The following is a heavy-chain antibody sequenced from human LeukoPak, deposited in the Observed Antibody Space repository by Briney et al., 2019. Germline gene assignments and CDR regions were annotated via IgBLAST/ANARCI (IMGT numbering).Heavy chain of an antibody. D-gene: IGHD6-13*01. CDR1: GYTFTSYG. J-gene: IGHJ4*02. V-gene: IGHV1-18*04. Sequence: ASAKDSCKASGYTFTSYGISWVRQALGQRLEWMGWIIAYNGKTNNAQKLQGRVTMTTDTTTSTAYMELRSLRSDDTAVYYCARDPHQQQLSPYYFDYWGQGTLVTVSS. CDR2: IIAYNGKT. CDR3: ARDPHQQQLSPYYFDY.